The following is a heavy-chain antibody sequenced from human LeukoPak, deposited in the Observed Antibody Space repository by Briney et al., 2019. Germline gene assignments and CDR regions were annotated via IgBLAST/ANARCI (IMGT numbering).Heavy chain of an antibody. D-gene: IGHD6-6*01. CDR3: ARAYSSSGSYYYYGMDV. V-gene: IGHV1-18*01. Sequence: ASVKVSCKASGYTFTSYGISWVRQAPGQGLEWMGWISAYNGNTNYAQKLQGRVTTTTDTSTSTAYMELRSLRSDDTAVYYCARAYSSSGSYYYYGMDVWGQGTTVTVSS. CDR2: ISAYNGNT. CDR1: GYTFTSYG. J-gene: IGHJ6*02.